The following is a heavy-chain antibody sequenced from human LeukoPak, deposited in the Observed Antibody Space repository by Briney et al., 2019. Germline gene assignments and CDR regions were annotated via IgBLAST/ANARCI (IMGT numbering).Heavy chain of an antibody. CDR2: IKSKTDGGTT. CDR3: TTEYSGYDYFDY. V-gene: IGHV3-15*01. D-gene: IGHD5-12*01. J-gene: IGHJ4*02. Sequence: GGSLRLSCAASGFTFSNAWMSWVRQAPGKGLEWVGRIKSKTDGGTTDYAAPVKGRSTISRDDSKNTLYLQMNSLKTEDTAVYYCTTEYSGYDYFDYWGQGTLVTVSS. CDR1: GFTFSNAW.